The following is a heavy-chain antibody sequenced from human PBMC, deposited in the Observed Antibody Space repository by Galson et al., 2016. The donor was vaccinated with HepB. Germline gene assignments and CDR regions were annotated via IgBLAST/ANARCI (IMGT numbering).Heavy chain of an antibody. D-gene: IGHD3-10*01. CDR2: ISTYNGNR. Sequence: SVKVSCKASGYTFTSYDINWVRQAPGQGLEWMGWISTYNGNRKSAQKVQDRVTMTTDTSTGTAYMELRSLTSEDTAVYYCATYNVSLGDYNAFDFWGQGTLVTVSS. V-gene: IGHV1-18*04. CDR3: ATYNVSLGDYNAFDF. CDR1: GYTFTSYD. J-gene: IGHJ4*02.